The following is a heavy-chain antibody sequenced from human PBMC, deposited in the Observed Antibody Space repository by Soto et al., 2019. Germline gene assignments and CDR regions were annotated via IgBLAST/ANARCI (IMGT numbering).Heavy chain of an antibody. CDR3: ARVIYYDISNNSFDP. CDR2: IYYSGST. D-gene: IGHD3-9*01. V-gene: IGHV4-59*01. Sequence: SETLSLTCTVSGGSISSDYWSWIRQPPGKGLEWIGYIYYSGSTNYNPSLKSRVTISVDTSKNQFSLKLSSVTAADTAVYYCARVIYYDISNNSFDPWGQGTLVTVSS. J-gene: IGHJ5*02. CDR1: GGSISSDY.